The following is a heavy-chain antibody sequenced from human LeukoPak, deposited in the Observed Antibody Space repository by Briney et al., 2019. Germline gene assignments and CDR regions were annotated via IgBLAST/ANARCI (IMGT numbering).Heavy chain of an antibody. CDR2: INHSGTT. J-gene: IGHJ4*02. D-gene: IGHD2-15*01. CDR1: GGSFSGYY. CDR3: ARGQVVRDY. V-gene: IGHV4-34*01. Sequence: SETLYLICAVYGGSFSGYYWSWIRQPPGGGLEWIGEINHSGTTNYNPSLKSRVTISVDTSKNQFSLKLNSVTAADTAVYYCARGQVVRDYWGQGTLVTVSS.